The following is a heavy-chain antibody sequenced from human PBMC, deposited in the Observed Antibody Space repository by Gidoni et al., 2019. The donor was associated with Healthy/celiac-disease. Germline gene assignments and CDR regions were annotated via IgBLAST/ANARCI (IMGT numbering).Heavy chain of an antibody. D-gene: IGHD3-10*01. CDR1: GRSFSRHY. V-gene: IGHV4-34*01. J-gene: IGHJ6*02. CDR2: INHSGST. CDR3: ARGPHYGSGSYFGYYGMDV. Sequence: QVQLPPCGAGLLKPSETLSLSCAVYGRSFSRHYWSWTRQPPGKGLEWIGEINHSGSTNYNPSLKSRVTISVDTSKNQFSLKLSSVTAADTAVYYCARGPHYGSGSYFGYYGMDVWGQGTTVTVSS.